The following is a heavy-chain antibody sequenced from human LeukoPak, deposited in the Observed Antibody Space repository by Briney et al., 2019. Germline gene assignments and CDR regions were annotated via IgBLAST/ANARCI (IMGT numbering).Heavy chain of an antibody. CDR2: SRNKADSYTA. CDR3: ATSSWYRLAY. J-gene: IGHJ4*02. CDR1: GFTFSDSF. D-gene: IGHD6-13*01. Sequence: GGSLRLSCAASGFTFSDSFMSWVRQAPGKGLEWVGRSRNKADSYTAEYAASVKGRFTISRDESKNSLYLQISSLETEDAAVYYCATSSWYRLAYWGQGSLVTISS. V-gene: IGHV3-72*01.